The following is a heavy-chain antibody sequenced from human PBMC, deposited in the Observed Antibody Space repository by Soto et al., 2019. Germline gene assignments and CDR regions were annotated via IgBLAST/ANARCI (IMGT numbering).Heavy chain of an antibody. Sequence: QLQLQESGPGLVKPSETLSLTCSVSGGSISSSSYYWGWIRQPPGKGLEWIGSIYYSGSIYYNPSLKGRVTISVETSKNQFSLKLSSVTAAETAVYYCARQSSGWYNWFDPWGQGTLVTVSS. J-gene: IGHJ5*02. CDR3: ARQSSGWYNWFDP. CDR1: GGSISSSSYY. V-gene: IGHV4-39*01. D-gene: IGHD6-19*01. CDR2: IYYSGSI.